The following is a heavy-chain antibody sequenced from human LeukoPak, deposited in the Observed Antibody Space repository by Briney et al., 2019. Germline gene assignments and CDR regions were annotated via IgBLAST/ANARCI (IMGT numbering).Heavy chain of an antibody. Sequence: SETLSLTCAVYGGSISPYYWSWIRQPPGKGLEWIGYIYYSGSTNYNPSLKSRVTISVDTSKNQFSLKLSSVTAVDTAVYYCARAFYPGYYSYMAVWGKGTTVTVSS. J-gene: IGHJ6*03. D-gene: IGHD3-3*02. CDR2: IYYSGST. CDR1: GGSISPYY. V-gene: IGHV4-59*01. CDR3: ARAFYPGYYSYMAV.